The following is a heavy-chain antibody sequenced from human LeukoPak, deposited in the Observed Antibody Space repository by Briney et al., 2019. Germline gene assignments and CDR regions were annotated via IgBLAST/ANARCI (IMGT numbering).Heavy chain of an antibody. CDR3: AKMVREFYTISYYFDY. J-gene: IGHJ4*02. Sequence: PGGSLRLSCAVSGFTFSSYAMNWVRQAPGKGLEWVSGISGSGAGTYYADSVKGRFTIYRDNSENTLYLQMNSLRAEDTAVYYCAKMVREFYTISYYFDYWGEGTLVTVSS. CDR2: ISGSGAGT. CDR1: GFTFSSYA. D-gene: IGHD2-8*01. V-gene: IGHV3-23*01.